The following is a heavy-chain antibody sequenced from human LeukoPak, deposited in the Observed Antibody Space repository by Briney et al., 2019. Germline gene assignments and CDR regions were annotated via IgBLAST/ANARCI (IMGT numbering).Heavy chain of an antibody. D-gene: IGHD2-15*01. V-gene: IGHV4-34*01. CDR3: ARGAGGLAGR. CDR1: GGSFSGYY. CDR2: INHSGST. Sequence: SETLSLTCAVYGGSFSGYYWSWIRQPPGKGLEWIGEINHSGSTNYNPSLKSRVTISVDTSKNQFSLKLSSVTAADTAVYYCARGAGGLAGRWGQGTLVTVSS. J-gene: IGHJ4*02.